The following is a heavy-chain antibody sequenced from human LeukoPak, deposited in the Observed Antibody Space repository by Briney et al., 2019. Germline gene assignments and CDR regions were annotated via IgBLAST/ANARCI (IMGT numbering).Heavy chain of an antibody. CDR2: ISSRSITI. D-gene: IGHD4-11*01. J-gene: IGHJ5*02. V-gene: IGHV3-11*01. CDR1: GFNFSDYY. Sequence: GGSLRLSCVASGFNFSDYYMSWIRLTPGKGLEWVSYISSRSITIYYVDPVKGRFTISRDDAKNSLSLQMNNLRAEDTALYYCVRGRDYIGVAASLDLWGRGTLVTVS. CDR3: VRGRDYIGVAASLDL.